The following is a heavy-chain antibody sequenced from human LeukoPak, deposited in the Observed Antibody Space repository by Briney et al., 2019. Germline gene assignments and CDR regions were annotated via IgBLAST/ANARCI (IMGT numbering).Heavy chain of an antibody. CDR3: ARTTGSGSYYYYYYCYMDV. CDR2: IYTSGST. Sequence: PSETLSLTCTVSGGSISSYYWSWIRQPAGKGLEWIGRIYTSGSTNYNPSLKSRVTMSVDTSKNQFSLKLSSVTAADTAVYYCARTTGSGSYYYYYYCYMDVWGKGTTVTVSS. J-gene: IGHJ6*03. D-gene: IGHD3-10*01. CDR1: GGSISSYY. V-gene: IGHV4-4*07.